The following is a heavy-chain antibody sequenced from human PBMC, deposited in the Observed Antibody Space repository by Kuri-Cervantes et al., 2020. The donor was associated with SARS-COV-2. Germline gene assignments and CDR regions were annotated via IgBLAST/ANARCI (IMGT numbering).Heavy chain of an antibody. J-gene: IGHJ4*02. Sequence: GSLRLSCTVSGGSISSSSYYWGWIRQPPGKGLEWIESIYYSGSTYYNPSLKSRVTISVDTSKNQFSLKLSSVTAADTAVYYCARHMSEQLASPIDYWGQGTLATVSS. CDR2: IYYSGST. D-gene: IGHD6-6*01. V-gene: IGHV4-39*01. CDR3: ARHMSEQLASPIDY. CDR1: GGSISSSSYY.